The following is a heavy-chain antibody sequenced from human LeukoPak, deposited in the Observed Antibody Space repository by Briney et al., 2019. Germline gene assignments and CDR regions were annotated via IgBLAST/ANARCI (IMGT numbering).Heavy chain of an antibody. CDR2: ISGSGGST. V-gene: IGHV3-23*01. D-gene: IGHD6-6*01. CDR3: AKEQQLGRPFDY. Sequence: GGSLRLSCAASGFTFSTYAMSWVRQAPGKGREWVSGISGSGGSTYYADSVKGRFTISRDNSKNTLYVQMNSLRGEDTAVYYCAKEQQLGRPFDYWGQGTLVTVSS. J-gene: IGHJ4*02. CDR1: GFTFSTYA.